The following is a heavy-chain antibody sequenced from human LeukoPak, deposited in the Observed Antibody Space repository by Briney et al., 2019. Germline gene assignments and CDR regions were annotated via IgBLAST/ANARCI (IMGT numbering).Heavy chain of an antibody. D-gene: IGHD3-10*01. J-gene: IGHJ4*02. CDR3: ARDLEILWFGELIGYFDY. Sequence: GASVKVSCKASGYTFISYGISWVRQAPGQGLEWMGWISAYNGNTNYAQKLRGRVTMTTDTSTSTAYMELRSLRSDDTAVYYCARDLEILWFGELIGYFDYWGQGTLVTVSS. V-gene: IGHV1-18*01. CDR1: GYTFISYG. CDR2: ISAYNGNT.